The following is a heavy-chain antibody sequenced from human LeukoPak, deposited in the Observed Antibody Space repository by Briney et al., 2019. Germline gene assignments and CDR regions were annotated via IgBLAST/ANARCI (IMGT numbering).Heavy chain of an antibody. CDR2: LMPLFDKS. CDR1: GGTFSSET. Sequence: SVKVSCKASGGTFSSETYSWLRQAPGQGLEWMGGLMPLFDKSNYAQKFQSRVTITADQSAKTAYMGLLSLTSADTAVYYCATTKHGSHYGGPCSVFDNWGQGAQANVSS. J-gene: IGHJ4*02. V-gene: IGHV1-69*13. CDR3: ATTKHGSHYGGPCSVFDN. D-gene: IGHD2-21*02.